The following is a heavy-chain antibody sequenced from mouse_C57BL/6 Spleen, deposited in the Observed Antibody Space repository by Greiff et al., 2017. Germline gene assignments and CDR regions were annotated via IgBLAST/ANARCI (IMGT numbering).Heavy chain of an antibody. CDR2: IDPENGDT. V-gene: IGHV14-4*01. CDR3: TTGGITTVVATDFDV. J-gene: IGHJ1*03. CDR1: GFNIKDDY. Sequence: VQLKQSGAELVRPGASVKLSCTASGFNIKDDYMHWVKQRPEQGLEWIGWIDPENGDTEYASKFQGKATITADTSSNTAYLQLSSLTSEDTAVYYCTTGGITTVVATDFDVWGTGTTVTVSS. D-gene: IGHD1-1*01.